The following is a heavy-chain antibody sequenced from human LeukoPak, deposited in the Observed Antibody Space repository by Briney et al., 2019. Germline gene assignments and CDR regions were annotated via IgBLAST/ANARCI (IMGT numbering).Heavy chain of an antibody. CDR2: ISSSSSTI. D-gene: IGHD6-19*01. V-gene: IGHV3-48*04. Sequence: PGGSLRLSCAASGFTFSSYSMNWVRQAPGKGLEWVSYISSSSSTIYYADSVKGRFTISRDNAKNSLYLQMNSLRAEDTAVYYCARDVYTSGNYPPGVWGQGTLVTVSS. CDR3: ARDVYTSGNYPPGV. CDR1: GFTFSSYS. J-gene: IGHJ4*02.